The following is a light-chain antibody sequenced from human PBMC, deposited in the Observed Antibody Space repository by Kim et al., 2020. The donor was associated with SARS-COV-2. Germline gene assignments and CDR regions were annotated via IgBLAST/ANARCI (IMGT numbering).Light chain of an antibody. CDR3: QQYDISPYN. CDR2: GAS. J-gene: IGKJ2*01. CDR1: QSVDNRY. V-gene: IGKV3-20*01. Sequence: EIVVTQSPGTLSLSPGGRATLSCRVSQSVDNRYLAWYQQKPGQGPRLLISGASSRATGISDRFSGSGSRTDFTLTISRLEPGDSAVYYCQQYDISPYNFGQGTKVDIK.